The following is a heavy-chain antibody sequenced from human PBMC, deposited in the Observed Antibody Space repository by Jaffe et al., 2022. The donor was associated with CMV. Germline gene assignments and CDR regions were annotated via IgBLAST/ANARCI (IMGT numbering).Heavy chain of an antibody. V-gene: IGHV4-59*08. CDR2: IYYSGST. J-gene: IGHJ5*02. CDR1: GGSISSYY. D-gene: IGHD1-7*01. Sequence: QVQLQESGPGLVKPSETLSLTCTVSGGSISSYYWSWIRQPPGKGLEWIGYIYYSGSTNYNPSLKSRVTISVDTSKNQFSLKLSSVTAADTAVYYCARRSGRNYWFDPWGQGTLVTVSS. CDR3: ARRSGRNYWFDP.